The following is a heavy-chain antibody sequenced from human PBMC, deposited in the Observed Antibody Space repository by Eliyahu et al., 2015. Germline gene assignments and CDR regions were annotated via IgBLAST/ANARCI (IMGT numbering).Heavy chain of an antibody. CDR2: INHSGST. V-gene: IGHV4-34*01. CDR1: GGSFSGYY. CDR3: ARRGITIFGVVTPVYFDY. Sequence: QVQLQQWGAGLLKPSETLSLTCAVYGGSFSGYYWSWIRQPPGKGLEWIGEINHSGSTNYNPSLKSRVTISVDTSKNQFSLKLSSVTAADTAVYYCARRGITIFGVVTPVYFDYWGQGTLVTVSS. J-gene: IGHJ4*02. D-gene: IGHD3-3*01.